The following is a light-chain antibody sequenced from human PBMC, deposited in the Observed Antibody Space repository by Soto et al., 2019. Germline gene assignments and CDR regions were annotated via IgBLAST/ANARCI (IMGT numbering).Light chain of an antibody. CDR3: GTWDSSLSVGV. Sequence: QSALTQPASVSGSPGQSITISCTGTSSDVGGYNYVSWYQQHPGKAPKLLIYDNNERPSGIPDRFSGSKSGTSATLGITGLQTGDEADYYCGTWDSSLSVGVFGGGTQLTVL. J-gene: IGLJ2*01. CDR1: SSDVGGYNY. V-gene: IGLV1-51*01. CDR2: DNN.